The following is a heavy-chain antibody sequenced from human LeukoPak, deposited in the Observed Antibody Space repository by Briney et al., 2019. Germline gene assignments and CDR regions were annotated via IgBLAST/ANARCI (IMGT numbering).Heavy chain of an antibody. CDR1: GFTFSSYA. D-gene: IGHD3-3*01. J-gene: IGHJ4*02. Sequence: GGSLRLSCAASGFTFSSYAMSWVRQAPGKGLEWVSAISGSGGSTYYADSVKGRFTISRDNSKNTLYLQMNSLRAEDTAVYYCARDSDFWSGYYPYWGQGTLVTVSS. CDR2: ISGSGGST. V-gene: IGHV3-23*01. CDR3: ARDSDFWSGYYPY.